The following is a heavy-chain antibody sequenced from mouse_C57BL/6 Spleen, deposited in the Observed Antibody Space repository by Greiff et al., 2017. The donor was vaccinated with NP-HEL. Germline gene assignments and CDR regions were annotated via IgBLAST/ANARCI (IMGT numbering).Heavy chain of an antibody. CDR1: GYTFTSYG. J-gene: IGHJ1*03. CDR3: GGAYGSSFWYFDV. CDR2: IDPCSGYT. V-gene: IGHV1-81*01. D-gene: IGHD1-1*01. Sequence: QVHVRQSGAELVRPGASVKLSCKASGYTFTSYGMRWVKQRPGQGLEWIGEIDPCSGYTYYNEKFKSKSTLTADKSSSTAYMELRSLTSEDSAVYFGGGAYGSSFWYFDVWGTGTTVTVSS.